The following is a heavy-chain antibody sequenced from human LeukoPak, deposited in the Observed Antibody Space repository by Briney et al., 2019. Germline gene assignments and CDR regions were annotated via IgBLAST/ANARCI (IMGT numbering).Heavy chain of an antibody. CDR2: VYYSGST. CDR1: GGSISSYY. Sequence: SETLSLTCTVSGGSISSYYWSWIRQPPGKGLEGIGYVYYSGSTNYNPSLKSRVTISVDTSKNQFSLNLSSMTAADTAVYYCATRDSGYDAWYFDLWGRGTLVTVSS. CDR3: ATRDSGYDAWYFDL. J-gene: IGHJ2*01. D-gene: IGHD5-12*01. V-gene: IGHV4-59*01.